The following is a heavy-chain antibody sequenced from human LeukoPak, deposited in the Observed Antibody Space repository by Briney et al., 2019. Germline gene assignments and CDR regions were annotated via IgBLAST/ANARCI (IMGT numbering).Heavy chain of an antibody. CDR1: GFTFSTYA. D-gene: IGHD3-10*01. CDR3: AKDITVVRGVDHLDY. Sequence: GGSLRLSCAASGFTFSTYAMSWVRQAPGKGLEWVSGISGSGGGTYYADSMKGRFTISRDSSKNTLYLQMNSLRAEDTAVYYCAKDITVVRGVDHLDYWGQGTLVTVSS. J-gene: IGHJ4*02. V-gene: IGHV3-23*01. CDR2: ISGSGGGT.